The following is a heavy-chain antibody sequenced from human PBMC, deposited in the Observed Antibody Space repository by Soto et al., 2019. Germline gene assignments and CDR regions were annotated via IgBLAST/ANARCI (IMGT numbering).Heavy chain of an antibody. CDR1: GDNFTSYW. D-gene: IGHD2-15*01. CDR3: ARGALYCSGGSCYLGAFGY. Sequence: PGESLKISCQGSGDNFTSYWIGWVRQMPGKGLEWMGIIYPGDSDTRYSPSFQGQVTISADKSISTAYLQWSSLKASDTAMYYCARGALYCSGGSCYLGAFGYWGQGTLVTVSS. J-gene: IGHJ4*02. CDR2: IYPGDSDT. V-gene: IGHV5-51*01.